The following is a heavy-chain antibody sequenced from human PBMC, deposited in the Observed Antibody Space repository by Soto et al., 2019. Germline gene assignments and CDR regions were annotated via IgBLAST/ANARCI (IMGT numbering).Heavy chain of an antibody. CDR1: GGTFSSYA. Sequence: GASVKVSCKASGGTFSSYAISWVRQAPGQGLEWMGGIIPIFGTANYAQKFQGRVTITADKSTSTAYMELSSLRSEDTAVYYCAREGYEVGATAEAYYFDYWGQGTLVTVSS. CDR3: AREGYEVGATAEAYYFDY. D-gene: IGHD1-26*01. J-gene: IGHJ4*02. CDR2: IIPIFGTA. V-gene: IGHV1-69*06.